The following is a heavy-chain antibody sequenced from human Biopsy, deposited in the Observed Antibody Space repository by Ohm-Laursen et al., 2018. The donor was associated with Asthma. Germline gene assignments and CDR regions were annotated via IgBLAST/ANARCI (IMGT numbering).Heavy chain of an antibody. CDR3: ASQSSGPDFWSGYYYFDY. V-gene: IGHV3-30*03. D-gene: IGHD3-3*01. CDR2: ISYDGSNK. CDR1: GFTFSSYG. Sequence: SLRLSCAASGFTFSSYGMHWVRQAPGKGLEWVAVISYDGSNKYYADSVKGRFTISRDNSKNTLYLQMNSLRGEDTAVYYCASQSSGPDFWSGYYYFDYWGQGTLVTVSS. J-gene: IGHJ4*02.